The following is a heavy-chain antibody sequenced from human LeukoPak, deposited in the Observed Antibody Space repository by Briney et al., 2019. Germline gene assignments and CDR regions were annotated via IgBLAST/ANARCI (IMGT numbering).Heavy chain of an antibody. CDR1: GFTFSSYS. CDR2: ISSSSSTI. V-gene: IGHV3-48*04. J-gene: IGHJ6*03. D-gene: IGHD3-10*02. Sequence: PGGSLRLSCAASGFTFSSYSMNWVRQAPGKGLEWVSYISSSSSTIYYADSVKGRFTISRDNAKNSLYLQMNSLRAEDTAVYYCARAFRTMSNYYYYYMDVWGKGTTVTVSS. CDR3: ARAFRTMSNYYYYYMDV.